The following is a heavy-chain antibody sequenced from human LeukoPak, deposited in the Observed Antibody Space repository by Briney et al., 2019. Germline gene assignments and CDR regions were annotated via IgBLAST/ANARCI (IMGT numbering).Heavy chain of an antibody. J-gene: IGHJ4*02. Sequence: GGSLRLSCAASGFTFSSYAMHWVRQAPGKGLEWVAVISYDGSNKYYADSVKGRFTISRDNSKNTLYLQMNSPRAEDTAVYYCARGWWLQLSLGLDYWGQGTLVTVSS. V-gene: IGHV3-30-3*01. CDR1: GFTFSSYA. D-gene: IGHD5-24*01. CDR2: ISYDGSNK. CDR3: ARGWWLQLSLGLDY.